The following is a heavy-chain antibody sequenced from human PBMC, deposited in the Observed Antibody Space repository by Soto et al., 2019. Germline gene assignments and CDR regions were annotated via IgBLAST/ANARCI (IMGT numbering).Heavy chain of an antibody. J-gene: IGHJ4*02. D-gene: IGHD1-26*01. Sequence: VQLVESGGDLVKPGGSLRLSCVVSDFNFNNAWMTWVRHAPGKGLEWVGRIKSKTDGETTDYAAPVKGRFIISRDDSQDTLLLQMNSLRTEDTAVYYCATAPGPWESAPLDYWGQGTLVTVSS. CDR1: DFNFNNAW. CDR2: IKSKTDGETT. V-gene: IGHV3-15*07. CDR3: ATAPGPWESAPLDY.